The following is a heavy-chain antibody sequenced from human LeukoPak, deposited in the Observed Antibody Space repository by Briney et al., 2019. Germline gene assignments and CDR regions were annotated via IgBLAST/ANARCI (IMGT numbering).Heavy chain of an antibody. V-gene: IGHV3-20*04. D-gene: IGHD3-22*01. CDR3: ARRAMIVEATHAVDY. CDR1: GFTFDEYG. Sequence: GGSLRLSCGAAGFTFDEYGMGELRQTPGKGLEWVSGIDWNGGSTGYADSVKGRFTISRNNAKNSLYLQMNSLRAEDTALYYFARRAMIVEATHAVDYWGQGTLVTVSS. CDR2: IDWNGGST. J-gene: IGHJ4*02.